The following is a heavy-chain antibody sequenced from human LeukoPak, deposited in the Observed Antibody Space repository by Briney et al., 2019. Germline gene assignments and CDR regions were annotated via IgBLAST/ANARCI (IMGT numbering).Heavy chain of an antibody. CDR2: INPNSGDT. Sequence: ASVKVSCKASGYSFTGYYMHWVRQAPGQGLEWMGWINPNSGDTKYAQKLQGRVTMTTDTSTSTAYMELRSLRSDDTAVYYCARERTPGSGYGVDYWGQGTVVTVSS. J-gene: IGHJ4*02. CDR3: ARERTPGSGYGVDY. CDR1: GYSFTGYY. V-gene: IGHV1-2*02. D-gene: IGHD6-25*01.